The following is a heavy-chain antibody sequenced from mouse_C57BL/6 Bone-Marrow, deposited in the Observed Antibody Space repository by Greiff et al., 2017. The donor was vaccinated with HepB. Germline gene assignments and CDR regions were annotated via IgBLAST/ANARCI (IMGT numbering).Heavy chain of an antibody. CDR3: ARELRGFYYAMDY. Sequence: EVQVVESGGGLVKPGGSLKLSCAASGFTFSDYGMHWVRQAPEKGLEWVAYISSGSSTIYYADTVKGRFTISRDNAKNTLFLQMTSLRSEDTAMYYCARELRGFYYAMDYWGQGTSVTVSS. D-gene: IGHD1-1*01. CDR1: GFTFSDYG. V-gene: IGHV5-17*01. J-gene: IGHJ4*01. CDR2: ISSGSSTI.